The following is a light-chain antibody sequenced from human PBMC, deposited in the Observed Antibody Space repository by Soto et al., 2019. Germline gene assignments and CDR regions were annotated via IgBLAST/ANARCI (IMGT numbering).Light chain of an antibody. CDR3: AAWDDSLSGFV. Sequence: QSVLTQPPSASGTPGQRVTISCSGTTSNIGHNYVCWYQQLPGSTPKLLILRSDQRPSGVPDRCSGSKSGTSASLTIGGLRSEDDADYYCAAWDDSLSGFVFGTGTKLTVL. V-gene: IGLV1-47*01. J-gene: IGLJ1*01. CDR1: TSNIGHNY. CDR2: RSD.